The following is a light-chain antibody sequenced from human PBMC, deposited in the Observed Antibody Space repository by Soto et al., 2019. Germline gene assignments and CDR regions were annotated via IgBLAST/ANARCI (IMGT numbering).Light chain of an antibody. J-gene: IGKJ4*01. V-gene: IGKV1-16*01. CDR2: DAT. CDR1: QNINSY. Sequence: DIQMTQSPSSLSASVGDRVTIFCRASQNINSYLAWLQQKPGKAPKSLIYDATSLQSGVPSRFSGSGSGTDFSLTISSLQPEDAATYYCQQYERYNPSFGGGTKLEI. CDR3: QQYERYNPS.